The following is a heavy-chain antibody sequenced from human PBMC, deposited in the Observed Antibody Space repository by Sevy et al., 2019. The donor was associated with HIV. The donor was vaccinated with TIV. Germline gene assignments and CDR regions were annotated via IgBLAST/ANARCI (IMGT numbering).Heavy chain of an antibody. CDR2: IDPSDSYT. CDR1: GYSFTSYW. J-gene: IGHJ4*02. V-gene: IGHV5-10-1*01. D-gene: IGHD2-2*01. CDR3: ARGNGSSTSCYGAGQ. Sequence: GESLKISCKGSGYSFTSYWISWVRQMPGKGLEWMGRIDPSDSYTNYSPSFQGHVTISADKSIGTTYLQWSSLQASDTTMYYWARGNGSSTSCYGAGQWGQGTLVTVSS.